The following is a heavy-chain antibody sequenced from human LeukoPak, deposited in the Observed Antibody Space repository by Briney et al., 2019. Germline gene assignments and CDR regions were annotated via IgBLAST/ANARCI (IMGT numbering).Heavy chain of an antibody. V-gene: IGHV1-18*01. Sequence: ASVKVSCKASGYTFTSYGISWVRQAPGQGVEWMGWISAYNGNTNYAQKLQGRVTMTTDTSTSTAYMELRSLRSDDTAVYYCASFRNYYDSSGYSDYYFDYWGQGTLVTVSS. CDR1: GYTFTSYG. CDR3: ASFRNYYDSSGYSDYYFDY. D-gene: IGHD3-22*01. CDR2: ISAYNGNT. J-gene: IGHJ4*02.